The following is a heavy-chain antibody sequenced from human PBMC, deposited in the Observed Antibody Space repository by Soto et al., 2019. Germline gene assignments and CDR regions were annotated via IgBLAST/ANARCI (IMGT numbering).Heavy chain of an antibody. CDR2: INPSGGST. J-gene: IGHJ6*02. D-gene: IGHD3-3*01. Sequence: ASVKVSFKASGYTFTSYYMHWLRQAPGQGLEWMGIINPSGGSTSYAQKFQGRVTMTRDTSTSTVYMELSSLRSEDTAVYYCASPSFWSGYPTPHYGMDVWGQGTTVTVSS. CDR1: GYTFTSYY. V-gene: IGHV1-46*01. CDR3: ASPSFWSGYPTPHYGMDV.